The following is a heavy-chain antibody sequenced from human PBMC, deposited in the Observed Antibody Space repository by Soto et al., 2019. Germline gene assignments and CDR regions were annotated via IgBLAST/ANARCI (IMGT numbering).Heavy chain of an antibody. Sequence: QVQLQQWGAGLLKPSETLSLTCAVYGGSFSGYYWSWIRQPPGKGLEWIGEINHSGSTNYNPSLKSRVTKSVDTSKNQFSLKLSSVTAADTAVYYCARGHHAAPAYYYYYYGMDVWGQGTTVTVSS. J-gene: IGHJ6*02. V-gene: IGHV4-34*01. CDR2: INHSGST. D-gene: IGHD2-21*01. CDR1: GGSFSGYY. CDR3: ARGHHAAPAYYYYYYGMDV.